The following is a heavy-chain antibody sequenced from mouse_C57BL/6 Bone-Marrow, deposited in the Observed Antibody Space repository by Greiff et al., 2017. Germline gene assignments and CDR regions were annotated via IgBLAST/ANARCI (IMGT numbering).Heavy chain of an antibody. Sequence: EVKLMESGPGMVKPSPSLSLTCTVTGYSITSGYDWHWIRHFPGNKLEWMGYISYSGSTNYNPSLKSRISITHDTSKNHFFLKLNSVTTEDTATYYCARGGGDYAMDYWGQGTSVTVSS. V-gene: IGHV3-1*01. J-gene: IGHJ4*01. CDR1: GYSITSGYD. D-gene: IGHD1-1*02. CDR3: ARGGGDYAMDY. CDR2: ISYSGST.